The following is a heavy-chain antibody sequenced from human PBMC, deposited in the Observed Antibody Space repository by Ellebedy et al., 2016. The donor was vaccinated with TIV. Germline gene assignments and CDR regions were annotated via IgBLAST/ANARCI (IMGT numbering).Heavy chain of an antibody. CDR3: ARTDPWQPIDD. D-gene: IGHD2-21*02. J-gene: IGHJ4*02. CDR2: VYYSGSP. CDR1: GGSVSSTRYY. Sequence: MPSETLSLTCSVSGGSVSSTRYYWACIRQPPGKGLEYIGSVYYSGSPYYNPSFKSRVTLSADTSQNQFSLNLRTVTAADTAVYYCARTDPWQPIDDWGQGILVSVSS. V-gene: IGHV4-39*01.